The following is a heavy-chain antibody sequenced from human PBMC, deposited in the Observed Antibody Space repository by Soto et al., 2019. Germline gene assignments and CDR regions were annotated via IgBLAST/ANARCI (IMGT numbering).Heavy chain of an antibody. J-gene: IGHJ2*01. CDR3: AKFEGHPLEYWYLDF. CDR2: IHGGGGAT. Sequence: GGSLRLSCAASGFTFSAYAMGWVRQAPGKGLEWVSTIHGGGGATHYADSVKGRFTISRDDSKNTLYAQMNSLRAEDTAVYYCAKFEGHPLEYWYLDFWCRGTLVTVSS. V-gene: IGHV3-23*01. D-gene: IGHD3-9*01. CDR1: GFTFSAYA.